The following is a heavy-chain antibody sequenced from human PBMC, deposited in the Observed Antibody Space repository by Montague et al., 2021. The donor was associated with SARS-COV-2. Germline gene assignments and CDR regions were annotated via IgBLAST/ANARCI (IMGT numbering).Heavy chain of an antibody. CDR1: DGSFGDYS. V-gene: IGHV4-34*01. D-gene: IGHD3-22*01. CDR3: ARGRQHINMVVVVVTGGEDCFDF. Sequence: SETLSLTCAVSDGSFGDYSWTWIRQPPGKGLEWIGDVNNRASTNYNPSLTSRVTISVDTSKNQFSLKLTSVTAADTAVYYCARGRQHINMVVVVVTGGEDCFDFWGQGSLVAVSS. J-gene: IGHJ4*02. CDR2: VNNRAST.